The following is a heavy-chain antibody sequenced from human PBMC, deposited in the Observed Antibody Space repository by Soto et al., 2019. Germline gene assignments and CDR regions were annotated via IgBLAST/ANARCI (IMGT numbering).Heavy chain of an antibody. D-gene: IGHD2-21*02. CDR2: INPSGGST. V-gene: IGHV1-46*01. CDR1: GYTFTSNY. Sequence: ASVKVSCKASGYTFTSNYMHWVRQAPGQGLEWMGIINPSGGSTSYAQKFQGRVTMTRDTPTSTVYMELSSLRSEDTAVYYCATVHRINGDCPYYYCDYWRQGTQVTVSS. J-gene: IGHJ4*02. CDR3: ATVHRINGDCPYYYCDY.